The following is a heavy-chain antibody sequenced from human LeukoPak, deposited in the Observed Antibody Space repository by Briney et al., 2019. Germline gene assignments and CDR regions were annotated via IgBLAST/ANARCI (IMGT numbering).Heavy chain of an antibody. CDR3: ARDAPPLGYDISGSDPGAFAV. CDR2: ISSSGNRI. D-gene: IGHD3-22*01. V-gene: IGHV3-11*01. CDR1: GFTFRDYY. Sequence: GGSLRLSCAASGFTFRDYYMSWIRQAPGKGPEWVSSISSSGNRIHYADSVKGRFIISRDNAKNSLSLQVNSLRVEDTAVYYCARDAPPLGYDISGSDPGAFAVWGQGTMVTVS. J-gene: IGHJ3*01.